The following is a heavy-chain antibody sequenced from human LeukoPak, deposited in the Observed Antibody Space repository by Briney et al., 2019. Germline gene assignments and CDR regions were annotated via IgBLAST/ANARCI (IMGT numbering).Heavy chain of an antibody. D-gene: IGHD3-3*01. CDR1: GFTFTNYS. V-gene: IGHV3-48*01. CDR2: ISSKGAI. J-gene: IGHJ4*02. Sequence: GGSLRLSCVASGFTFTNYSMNWVRQAPGKGLEWLSYISSKGAIRYADSVKGRFIISRDNAKHSLFLRMSSLRVDDTATYFCTLDFHWGQGTLVAVSS. CDR3: TLDFH.